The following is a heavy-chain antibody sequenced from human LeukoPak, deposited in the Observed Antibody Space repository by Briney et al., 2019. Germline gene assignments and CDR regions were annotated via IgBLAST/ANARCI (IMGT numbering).Heavy chain of an antibody. CDR1: GFTFSSYA. D-gene: IGHD5-24*01. Sequence: GGSLRLSCAASGFTFSSYAMSWVRQAPGKGLEWVSAISGSGGSTYYADSVKGRFTISRDNSKNTLYLQMNSLRAEDTAVYYCAKDYAPTRDGYNYGYFRLFDYWGQGTLVTVS. V-gene: IGHV3-23*01. CDR3: AKDYAPTRDGYNYGYFRLFDY. CDR2: ISGSGGST. J-gene: IGHJ4*02.